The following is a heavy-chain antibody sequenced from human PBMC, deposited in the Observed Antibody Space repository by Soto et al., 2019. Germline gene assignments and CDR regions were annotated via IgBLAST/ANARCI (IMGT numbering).Heavy chain of an antibody. CDR1: GFTFSSYD. CDR3: ARDRNWEGQGLVYDAVEI. J-gene: IGHJ3*02. D-gene: IGHD6-19*01. CDR2: ISSSGSTI. Sequence: GGSLRLSCAASGFTFSSYDMNWVRQAPGKGLEWVSYISSSGSTIYYADSVKGRFTISRDNAKNSLYLQMNSLRAEDTAVDYGARDRNWEGQGLVYDAVEIWGQGTMVTVPS. V-gene: IGHV3-48*03.